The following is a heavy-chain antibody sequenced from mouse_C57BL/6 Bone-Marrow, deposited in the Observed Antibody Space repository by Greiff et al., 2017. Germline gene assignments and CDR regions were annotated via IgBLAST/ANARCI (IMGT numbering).Heavy chain of an antibody. V-gene: IGHV2-9-1*01. CDR1: GFSLTSYA. D-gene: IGHD1-1*01. CDR2: IWTGGGT. Sequence: VKLQESGPGLVAPSQSLSITCTASGFSLTSYAISWVRQPPGKGLEWLGVIWTGGGTNYTSALKSRLSISKDNSKSQVFIKMNSLQTGDTARYYCARNGYYYGSSLDYWGKGTTLTVSS. CDR3: ARNGYYYGSSLDY. J-gene: IGHJ2*01.